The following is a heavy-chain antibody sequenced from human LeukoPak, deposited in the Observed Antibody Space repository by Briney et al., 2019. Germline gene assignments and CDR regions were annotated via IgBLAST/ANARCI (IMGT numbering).Heavy chain of an antibody. Sequence: PGGSLRLSCAASGFTFSSYAMHWVRQAPGNGLEWVAVISYDGSNKYYADSVKGRFTISRDNSKNTLYLQMNSLRAEDTAVYYCARGPYTSSNYFDYWGQGTLVTVSS. CDR1: GFTFSSYA. J-gene: IGHJ4*02. CDR2: ISYDGSNK. D-gene: IGHD6-6*01. V-gene: IGHV3-30*04. CDR3: ARGPYTSSNYFDY.